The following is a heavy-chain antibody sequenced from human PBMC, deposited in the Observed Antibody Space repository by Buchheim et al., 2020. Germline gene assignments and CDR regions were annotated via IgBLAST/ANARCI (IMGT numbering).Heavy chain of an antibody. CDR2: IYYSGST. J-gene: IGHJ6*03. CDR1: GGSIIGYY. V-gene: IGHV4-59*01. CDR3: ARDFEDDDILTGYYRGNYYYFMDV. Sequence: QVQLQESGPGLVKPSETLSLTCTVSGGSIIGYYWSWIRQPPGKGLEWIGYIYYSGSTKYNPSLKSRVTMSVDTSKNQFSLRLSSVTAADTAVYYCARDFEDDDILTGYYRGNYYYFMDVWGRGTT. D-gene: IGHD3-9*01.